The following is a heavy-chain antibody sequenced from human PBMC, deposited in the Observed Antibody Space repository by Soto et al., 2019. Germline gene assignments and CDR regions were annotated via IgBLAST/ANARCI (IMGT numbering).Heavy chain of an antibody. J-gene: IGHJ4*02. V-gene: IGHV4-31*03. CDR1: GGSIRSASYH. D-gene: IGHD2-15*01. CDR3: ASTLKISLGEIDY. Sequence: PSETLSLTCTVSGGSIRSASYHWSWIHQHPGKGLEWIGYIFYSGSTYYNPSLKSRVTISVDTSKNQFSLKLSSVTAADTAVYYCASTLKISLGEIDYWGQGSLVTVSS. CDR2: IFYSGST.